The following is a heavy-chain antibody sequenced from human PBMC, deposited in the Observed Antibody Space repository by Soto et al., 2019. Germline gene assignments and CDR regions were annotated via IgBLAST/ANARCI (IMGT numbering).Heavy chain of an antibody. CDR2: IYYSGST. V-gene: IGHV4-39*01. Sequence: SETLSLTCTVSGGSISSSSYYWGWIRQPPGKGLEWIGSIYYSGSTYYNPSLKSRVTISVDTSKNQFSLKLSSVTAADTAVYYCARHHYGSETANTEGNPFDYWGQGTLVTVSS. J-gene: IGHJ4*02. CDR3: ARHHYGSETANTEGNPFDY. CDR1: GGSISSSSYY. D-gene: IGHD3-10*01.